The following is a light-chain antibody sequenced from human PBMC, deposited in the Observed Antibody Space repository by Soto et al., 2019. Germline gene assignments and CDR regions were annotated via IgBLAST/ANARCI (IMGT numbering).Light chain of an antibody. V-gene: IGKV3D-15*01. Sequence: EIVMTQSPATLSVSPGDRATLSCRASQSVDNDLAWYQQKPGQPPRLLIYDASTRATGIPARFSGSQSGTEFTLTISSLLSEDFAVYSCQQYNNWPLTFGEGPRWRSN. CDR1: QSVDND. J-gene: IGKJ4*01. CDR3: QQYNNWPLT. CDR2: DAS.